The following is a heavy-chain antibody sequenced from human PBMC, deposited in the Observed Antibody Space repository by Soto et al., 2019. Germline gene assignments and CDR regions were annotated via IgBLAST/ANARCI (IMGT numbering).Heavy chain of an antibody. D-gene: IGHD3-3*01. CDR2: IYPGDSDT. V-gene: IGHV5-51*01. Sequence: GESLKISCKGSGYSFTSYWIGWVRQMPGKGLEWMGIIYPGDSDTRYSPSFQGQVTISADKSISTAYLQWSSLKASDTAMYYCARLEGITIFGVVISREYYYGMDVWGQGTTVTVSS. J-gene: IGHJ6*02. CDR1: GYSFTSYW. CDR3: ARLEGITIFGVVISREYYYGMDV.